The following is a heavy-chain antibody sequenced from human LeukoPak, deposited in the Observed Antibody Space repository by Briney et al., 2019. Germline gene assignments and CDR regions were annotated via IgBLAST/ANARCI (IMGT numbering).Heavy chain of an antibody. CDR2: IYTSGST. Sequence: SETLSLTCTVSGGSISSGSYYWNWIRQPAGKGLEWIGRIYTSGSTNYNPSLKSRVTISVDTSKNQFSLKLSSVTAADTAVYYCARVGTATRYWYFDLWGRGTLVTVSS. CDR3: ARVGTATRYWYFDL. D-gene: IGHD1/OR15-1a*01. J-gene: IGHJ2*01. V-gene: IGHV4-61*02. CDR1: GGSISSGSYY.